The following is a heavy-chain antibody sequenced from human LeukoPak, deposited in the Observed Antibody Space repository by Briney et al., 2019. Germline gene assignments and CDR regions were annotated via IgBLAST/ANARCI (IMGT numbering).Heavy chain of an antibody. Sequence: SETLSLTCAVYGGSFSGYYWSWIHQPPGKGLEWIGEINHSGSTNYNPSLKSRVTISVDTSKNQFSLKLSSVTAADTAVYYCARLGPVGYCSSTSCRYFDYWGQGTLVTVSS. CDR1: GGSFSGYY. V-gene: IGHV4-34*01. J-gene: IGHJ4*02. CDR2: INHSGST. D-gene: IGHD2-2*01. CDR3: ARLGPVGYCSSTSCRYFDY.